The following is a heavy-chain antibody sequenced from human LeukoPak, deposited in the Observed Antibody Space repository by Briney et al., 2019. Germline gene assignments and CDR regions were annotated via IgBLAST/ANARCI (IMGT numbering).Heavy chain of an antibody. J-gene: IGHJ6*02. CDR3: ARDIDPIVVVHYV. V-gene: IGHV3-7*01. D-gene: IGHD2-2*01. CDR1: GFTFSSYW. Sequence: GGSLRLSCAASGFTFSSYWMSWVRQAPGKGLEWVANIKQDGSEKYYVDSVKGRFTISRDNAKNSLYLQMNSLRAEGTAVYYCARDIDPIVVVHYVWGQGTTVTVSS. CDR2: IKQDGSEK.